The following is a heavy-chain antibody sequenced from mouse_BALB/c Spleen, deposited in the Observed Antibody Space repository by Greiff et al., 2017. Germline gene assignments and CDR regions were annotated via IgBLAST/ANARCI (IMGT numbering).Heavy chain of an antibody. Sequence: EVKLVESGGGLVKPGGSLKLSCEASGFTFSSYAMSWVRQSTKERLEWVAEISSGGSDTKYPDTVTGRITISSDNAKNTLYLEMSSLRSEDTAMYYCARAKTARATSHYFDYWGQGTTLTVSS. CDR3: ARAKTARATSHYFDY. CDR2: ISSGGSDT. CDR1: GFTFSSYA. D-gene: IGHD3-2*01. V-gene: IGHV5-9-4*01. J-gene: IGHJ2*01.